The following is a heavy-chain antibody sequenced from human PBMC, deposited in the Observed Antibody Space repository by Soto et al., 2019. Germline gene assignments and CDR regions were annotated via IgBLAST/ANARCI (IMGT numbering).Heavy chain of an antibody. CDR3: ARDHIAVAGNGDYFDY. J-gene: IGHJ4*02. D-gene: IGHD6-19*01. Sequence: SETLSLTCAVSGGSISSSNWWSWVRQPPGKGLEWIGEIYHSGSTNYNPSLKSRVTISVDKSKNQFSLKLSSVTAADTAVYYCARDHIAVAGNGDYFDYWGQGTLVTVSS. CDR1: GGSISSSNW. V-gene: IGHV4-4*02. CDR2: IYHSGST.